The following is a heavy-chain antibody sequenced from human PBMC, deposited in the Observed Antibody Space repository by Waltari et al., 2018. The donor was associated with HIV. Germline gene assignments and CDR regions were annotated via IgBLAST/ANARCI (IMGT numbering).Heavy chain of an antibody. CDR3: ARDRQGTVTKDFDY. D-gene: IGHD4-17*01. J-gene: IGHJ4*02. CDR1: GSTFSSDS. Sequence: EVQLVESGGGLVKPGGSLRLSCAASGSTFSSDSMNWVRQAPGKGLEWVSSISSSSTFIYYADSVKGRFTISRDNAKNSLYLQMNSLRAEDTAVYYCARDRQGTVTKDFDYWGQGTLVTVSS. CDR2: ISSSSTFI. V-gene: IGHV3-21*01.